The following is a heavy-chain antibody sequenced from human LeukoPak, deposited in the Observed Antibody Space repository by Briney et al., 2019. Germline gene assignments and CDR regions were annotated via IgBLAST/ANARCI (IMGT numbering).Heavy chain of an antibody. CDR2: ISSASSSI. V-gene: IGHV3-48*04. CDR1: GFTFSSYS. J-gene: IGHJ4*02. D-gene: IGHD2-2*01. Sequence: GGSLRLSCAASGFTFSSYSMNWVRQAPGKGLEWVSYISSASSSIYYADSVKGRFTISRDNAKNSLSLQMNSLRAEDTAVYYCARLPAYCSSTSCYYDYWGQGTLVTVSS. CDR3: ARLPAYCSSTSCYYDY.